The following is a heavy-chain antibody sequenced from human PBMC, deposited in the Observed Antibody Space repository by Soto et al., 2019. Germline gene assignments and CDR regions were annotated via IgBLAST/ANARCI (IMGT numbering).Heavy chain of an antibody. J-gene: IGHJ4*02. Sequence: QVHLVESGGGVVQPGRSLRLSCAASGFTFNNFGMYWVRQAPGKGLERVAVISYDGSNTFYVDSVKGRFTISRDNSKNTVYLHMNSLRADDTAVYYCAKNIYGEVTAMDYFDYWGQETRVTVAS. CDR2: ISYDGSNT. CDR1: GFTFNNFG. CDR3: AKNIYGEVTAMDYFDY. D-gene: IGHD2-21*02. V-gene: IGHV3-30*18.